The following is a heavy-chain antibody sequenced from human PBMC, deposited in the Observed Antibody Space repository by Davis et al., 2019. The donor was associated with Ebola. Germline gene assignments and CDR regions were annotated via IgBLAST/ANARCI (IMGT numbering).Heavy chain of an antibody. CDR3: ARVDQVVPAAMRGDYYYGMDV. D-gene: IGHD2-2*01. J-gene: IGHJ6*04. CDR1: GFTFSSYS. V-gene: IGHV3-48*02. Sequence: PGGSLRLSCAASGFTFSSYSMNWVRQAPGKGLEWVAYISSSSRTIYYADSVKGRFTISRDNAKNSLYLQMNSLRDEDTAVYYCARVDQVVPAAMRGDYYYGMDVWGKGTTVTVSS. CDR2: ISSSSRTI.